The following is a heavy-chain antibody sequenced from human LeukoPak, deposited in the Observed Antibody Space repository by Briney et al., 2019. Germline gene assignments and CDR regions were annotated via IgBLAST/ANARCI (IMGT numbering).Heavy chain of an antibody. CDR2: ISSSSSYI. D-gene: IGHD3-16*01. CDR3: ASEQRGGAFDI. Sequence: GGSLRLSCAASGFTFSSYSMNWVRQAPGKGLEWVSSISSSSSYIYYADSVKGRFTISRDNAKNSLYLQMNSLRAEDTAVYYCASEQRGGAFDIWGQGKMVTVSS. CDR1: GFTFSSYS. V-gene: IGHV3-21*01. J-gene: IGHJ3*02.